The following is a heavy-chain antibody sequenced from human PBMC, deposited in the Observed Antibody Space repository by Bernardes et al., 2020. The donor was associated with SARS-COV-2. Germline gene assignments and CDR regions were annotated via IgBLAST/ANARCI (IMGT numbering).Heavy chain of an antibody. CDR2: IKGDGSQG. J-gene: IGHJ4*02. Sequence: GGSLRLSCAASGFTFSSYWMSWVRQAPGKGLEWVANIKGDGSQGSSVDSVGGRFAISRDNAKNLLYLQMDSLRAEDTAVYYCARIDDVTVRDYWGQGTLVTVSS. V-gene: IGHV3-7*01. D-gene: IGHD2-21*02. CDR3: ARIDDVTVRDY. CDR1: GFTFSSYW.